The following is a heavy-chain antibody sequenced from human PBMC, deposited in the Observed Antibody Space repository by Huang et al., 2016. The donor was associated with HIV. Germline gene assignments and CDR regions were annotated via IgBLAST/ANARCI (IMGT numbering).Heavy chain of an antibody. CDR3: VSHGSGTADY. V-gene: IGHV4-61*01. CDR1: GDSVSSASYY. D-gene: IGHD3-10*01. CDR2: IYFSGGT. J-gene: IGHJ4*02. Sequence: QVQLQESGPGLVKPSETLSLSCTVSGDSVSSASYYWSWIRQPPGRGLEWIGYIYFSGGTNYNPSLKSRVTISIDTSKNQFSLRLSSVTAAATAVYYCVSHGSGTADYWGQGTLVTVSS.